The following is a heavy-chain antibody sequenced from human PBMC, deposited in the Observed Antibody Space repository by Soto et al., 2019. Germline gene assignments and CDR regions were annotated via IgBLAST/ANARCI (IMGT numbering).Heavy chain of an antibody. CDR2: IFYTGST. CDR1: GASLSCYY. V-gene: IGHV4-59*01. CDR3: AKVDWGSFDY. J-gene: IGHJ4*02. Sequence: PSGTLSLTCTVSGASLSCYYWAWVRQPPGKGLEWIGNIFYTGSTDYNPPLKSRITMSLETSRSHFSLKISSVTTADTAVYYCAKVDWGSFDYWGQGTLVTVS. D-gene: IGHD3-9*01.